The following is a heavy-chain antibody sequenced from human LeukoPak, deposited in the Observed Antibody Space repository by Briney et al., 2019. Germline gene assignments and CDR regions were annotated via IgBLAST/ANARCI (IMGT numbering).Heavy chain of an antibody. Sequence: SETLSLTCAVSGDSISNVGYSWTWLRQPPGKGLEWIGYVFQSGVTYYNPSLKSRVTISLDTSKNQFSLKLNSMTAADTAVYYCAGHVSAAAGGRWGQGTLVTVSS. CDR3: AGHVSAAAGGR. J-gene: IGHJ4*02. D-gene: IGHD6-13*01. CDR1: GDSISNVGYS. V-gene: IGHV4-30-2*01. CDR2: VFQSGVT.